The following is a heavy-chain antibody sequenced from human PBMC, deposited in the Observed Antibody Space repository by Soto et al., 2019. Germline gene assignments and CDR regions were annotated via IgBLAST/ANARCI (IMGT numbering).Heavy chain of an antibody. D-gene: IGHD2-8*02. CDR2: ISPDGSDV. V-gene: IGHV3-74*01. Sequence: GGSLRLSCAASGFPFTNYWMNWVRQTPGKGLMWVSRISPDGSDVGYADSVEGRFTVSRDNAKNTLYLQMHSLRAEDTAMYCCACWGHIVPVAPSDFDRWGQGPLCTVSS. J-gene: IGHJ4*02. CDR3: ACWGHIVPVAPSDFDR. CDR1: GFPFTNYW.